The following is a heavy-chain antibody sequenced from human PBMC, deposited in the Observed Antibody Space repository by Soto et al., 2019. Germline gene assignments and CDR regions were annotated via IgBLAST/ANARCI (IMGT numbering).Heavy chain of an antibody. D-gene: IGHD3-10*01. CDR2: IYYSGST. Sequence: SETLSLTCTVSGGSISSYYWSWIRQPPGKGLEWIGYIYYSGSTNYNPSLKNRVTISVDTSKNQFSLKLSSVTAADTAVYYCARDRGINWFDTWGQGTLVTVSS. J-gene: IGHJ5*02. CDR3: ARDRGINWFDT. CDR1: GGSISSYY. V-gene: IGHV4-59*01.